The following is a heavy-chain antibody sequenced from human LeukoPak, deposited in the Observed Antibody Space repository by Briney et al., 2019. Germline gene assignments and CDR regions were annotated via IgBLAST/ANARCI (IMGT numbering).Heavy chain of an antibody. V-gene: IGHV2-5*02. CDR1: GFSLNNRGVA. D-gene: IGHD3-16*01. CDR3: AHRRGGDFDY. CDR2: IYWDDEK. Sequence: NASGPTLVNPTPTLTLTCTFSGFSLNNRGVAVGWIRQPPGKALEWVALIYWDDEKRYSPVLKTRLTITKDTSKSQVVLTMANMDPVDTATYYCAHRRGGDFDYWGQGTLVTVSS. J-gene: IGHJ4*02.